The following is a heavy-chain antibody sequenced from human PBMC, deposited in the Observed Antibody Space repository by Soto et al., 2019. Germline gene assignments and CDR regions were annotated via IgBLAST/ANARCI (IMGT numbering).Heavy chain of an antibody. J-gene: IGHJ6*02. CDR2: INAGNGNT. D-gene: IGHD2-2*02. CDR3: AREERRIVVVPAAIPPGGMDV. CDR1: GYTFTSYA. V-gene: IGHV1-3*01. Sequence: QVQLVQSGAEVKKPGVSVKVSCKASGYTFTSYAMHWVRQAPGQRLEWMGWINAGNGNTKYSQKFQGRVTITRDTSASTAYMELSSLRSEDTSVYYFAREERRIVVVPAAIPPGGMDVWGQGTTVTVSS.